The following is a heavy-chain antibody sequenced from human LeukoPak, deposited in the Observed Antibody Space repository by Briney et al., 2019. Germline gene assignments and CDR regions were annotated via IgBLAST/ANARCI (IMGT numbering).Heavy chain of an antibody. J-gene: IGHJ4*02. CDR2: IYNSGTT. Sequence: SQTLSLTCTVSGGSISSSTYYWNWIRQYPGKGLEWIGYIYNSGTTYYNPSLKSRVTISVDTSKNQFSLKLNSMSAADTAVYYCARVMGSGWTGFDYWGRGTLVTVSS. D-gene: IGHD6-19*01. CDR3: ARVMGSGWTGFDY. CDR1: GGSISSSTYY. V-gene: IGHV4-31*03.